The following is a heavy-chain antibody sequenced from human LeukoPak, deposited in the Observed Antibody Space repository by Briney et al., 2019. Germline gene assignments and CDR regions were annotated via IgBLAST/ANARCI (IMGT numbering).Heavy chain of an antibody. CDR3: AREELVAMVRGVPGNPCIDY. Sequence: GGSLRLSCVASGFTFSSHWMTWVRQAPGKGLEWVATINQDGTEKYYVDSVNGRFTISRDNAKKSLYLQMNSLRAEDTAVYYCAREELVAMVRGVPGNPCIDYWGQGTLVTVSS. J-gene: IGHJ4*02. V-gene: IGHV3-7*01. CDR2: INQDGTEK. CDR1: GFTFSSHW. D-gene: IGHD3-10*01.